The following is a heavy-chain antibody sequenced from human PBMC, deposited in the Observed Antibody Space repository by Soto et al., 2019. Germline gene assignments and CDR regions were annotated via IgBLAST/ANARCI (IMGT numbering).Heavy chain of an antibody. CDR3: AWELELGSGYYSGMDV. CDR2: ISSSSSYI. J-gene: IGHJ6*02. D-gene: IGHD7-27*01. V-gene: IGHV3-21*01. Sequence: GVPLRLPYAASEVTFGSHSMNWVRQTTGKGLEWVSSISSSSSYIYYADSVKGRLTISRDNAKNSLYLQMNSLRAEDTAVYYCAWELELGSGYYSGMDVWGQGTTVTVSS. CDR1: EVTFGSHS.